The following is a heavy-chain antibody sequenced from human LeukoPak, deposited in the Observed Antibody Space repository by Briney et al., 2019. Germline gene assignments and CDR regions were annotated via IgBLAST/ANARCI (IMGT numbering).Heavy chain of an antibody. J-gene: IGHJ4*02. V-gene: IGHV3-74*01. CDR1: GFTFTNYW. CDR3: GTVFDH. CDR2: IDIDGTGT. Sequence: GSLRLSCAASGFTFTNYWMHWVRQAPGKGLVWVSRIDIDGTGTSYVDSVKGRFTISRDNAKNTVSLQMNSLKAEDTAVYYCGTVFDHWGPGILVTVSS.